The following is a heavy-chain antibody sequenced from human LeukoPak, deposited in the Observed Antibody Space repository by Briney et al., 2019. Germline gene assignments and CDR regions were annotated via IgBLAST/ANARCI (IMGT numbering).Heavy chain of an antibody. Sequence: AAVKLSCKASGYNFPAYFMHWVRQAPGQGLEWMGRINPNGGDTKYAQKFQGRVTMARDTSTSTAYMELSSLTSDDTAVYYCARVAYTSSWSNFDYWGHGNLVPVSS. CDR3: ARVAYTSSWSNFDY. J-gene: IGHJ4*01. V-gene: IGHV1-2*06. CDR2: INPNGGDT. D-gene: IGHD6-13*01. CDR1: GYNFPAYF.